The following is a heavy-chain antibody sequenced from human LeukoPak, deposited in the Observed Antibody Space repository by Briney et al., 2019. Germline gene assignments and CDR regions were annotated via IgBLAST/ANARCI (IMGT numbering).Heavy chain of an antibody. CDR3: ARDPSVIVVVVAATPGYYFDY. CDR1: GGSISSSSYY. V-gene: IGHV4-39*07. D-gene: IGHD2-15*01. J-gene: IGHJ4*02. Sequence: SETLSLTCTVSGGSISSSSYYWGWIRQPPGKGLEWIGSIYYSGSTYYNPSLKSRVTISVDTSKNQFSLKLSSETAADTAVYYCARDPSVIVVVVAATPGYYFDYWGQGTLVAVSS. CDR2: IYYSGST.